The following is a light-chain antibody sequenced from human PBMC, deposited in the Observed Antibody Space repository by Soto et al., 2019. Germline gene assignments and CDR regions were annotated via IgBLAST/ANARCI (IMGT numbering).Light chain of an antibody. CDR1: SSNIGAGYD. CDR2: GNT. V-gene: IGLV1-40*01. Sequence: QSVLTQPPSMSGAPGQRVTISCTGSSSNIGAGYDVHWYQLLPGTAPKLLIYGNTNRPSGVPDRFSGSKSGTSAFLAITGLRAEDEADYYCQSHDSSLNSWVFGGGTRSPS. J-gene: IGLJ3*02. CDR3: QSHDSSLNSWV.